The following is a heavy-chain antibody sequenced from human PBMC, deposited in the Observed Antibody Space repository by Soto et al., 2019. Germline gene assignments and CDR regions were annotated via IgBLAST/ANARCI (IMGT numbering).Heavy chain of an antibody. CDR2: MSHIGSV. Sequence: QVLLQESGPGLVLPSGTLSLSCVVSGVSIGSNYYWGWVRQPPGKGLEWLGDMSHIGSVNYNPSLKSRVTISMDKSQNQFSLKLNSVTAADTAVYYCARSLGWYAIDYWGQGTLVIVSS. D-gene: IGHD6-19*01. J-gene: IGHJ4*02. CDR3: ARSLGWYAIDY. V-gene: IGHV4-4*02. CDR1: GVSIGSNYY.